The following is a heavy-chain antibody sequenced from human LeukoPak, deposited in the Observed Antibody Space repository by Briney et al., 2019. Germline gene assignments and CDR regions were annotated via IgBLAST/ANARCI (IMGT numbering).Heavy chain of an antibody. CDR1: GDSIRSYY. V-gene: IGHV4-59*12. J-gene: IGHJ4*02. CDR3: AREVESWFGDLLSYFDS. D-gene: IGHD3-10*01. CDR2: THYSGST. Sequence: PSETLSLTCTVSGDSIRSYYWNWVRQPPGKSLEWIGFTHYSGSTFYNPSLKSRVSTSVDTSKNQFSLRLSFVTAADTALYYCAREVESWFGDLLSYFDSWGQGTQVTVSS.